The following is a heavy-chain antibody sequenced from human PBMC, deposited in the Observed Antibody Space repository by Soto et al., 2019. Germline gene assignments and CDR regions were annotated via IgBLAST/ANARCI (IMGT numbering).Heavy chain of an antibody. CDR3: TTAPSYCSSTSCHNGYYYYGMDV. D-gene: IGHD2-2*01. CDR1: GFTFSNAW. CDR2: IKSKTDGGTT. Sequence: PGGSLRLSCAASGFTFSNAWMSWVRQAPGKGLEWVGRIKSKTDGGTTDYAAPVKGRFTISRDDSKNTLYLQMNSLKTEDTAVYYCTTAPSYCSSTSCHNGYYYYGMDVWGQGTTVTVSS. J-gene: IGHJ6*02. V-gene: IGHV3-15*01.